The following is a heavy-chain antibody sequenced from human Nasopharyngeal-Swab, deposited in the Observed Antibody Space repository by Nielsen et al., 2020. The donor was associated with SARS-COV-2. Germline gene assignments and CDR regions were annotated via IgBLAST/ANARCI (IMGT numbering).Heavy chain of an antibody. V-gene: IGHV1-3*01. CDR2: INAGNGNT. CDR3: ARDGGGRSGVVPAARVYNWFDP. D-gene: IGHD2-2*01. CDR1: GYTFTSYA. Sequence: ASVKVSCKASGYTFTSYAMHWVRQAPGQRLEWMGWINAGNGNTKYSQKFQGRVTITRDTSASTAYMELSSLRSEDTAVYYCARDGGGRSGVVPAARVYNWFDPWGQGTLVTVSS. J-gene: IGHJ5*02.